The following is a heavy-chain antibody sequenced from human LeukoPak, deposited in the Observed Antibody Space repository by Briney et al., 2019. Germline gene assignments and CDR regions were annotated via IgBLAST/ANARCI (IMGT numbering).Heavy chain of an antibody. V-gene: IGHV3-23*01. CDR3: AKASSGWYYFDY. CDR1: GFTFSSYA. J-gene: IGHJ4*02. Sequence: GXLRLSCAASGFTFSSYAMSWVRQAPGKGLEWVSAISGSGGSTYYADSVKGRFTISRDNYKKTLYLQMNSLRAEDTAVYYCAKASSGWYYFDYWGQGTLVTVSS. CDR2: ISGSGGST. D-gene: IGHD6-19*01.